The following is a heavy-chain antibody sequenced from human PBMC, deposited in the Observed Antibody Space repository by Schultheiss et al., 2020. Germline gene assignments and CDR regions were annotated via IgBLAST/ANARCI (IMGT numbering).Heavy chain of an antibody. V-gene: IGHV4-59*05. CDR3: ARRSRVATSTYYFDY. Sequence: SETLSLTCTVSGGSISSYYWSWIRQPPGKGLEWIGSIYYSGSTYYNPSLKSRVTISVDTSKNQFSLKLSSVTAADTAVYYCARRSRVATSTYYFDYWGQGTLVTVSS. D-gene: IGHD5-12*01. J-gene: IGHJ4*02. CDR1: GGSISSYY. CDR2: IYYSGST.